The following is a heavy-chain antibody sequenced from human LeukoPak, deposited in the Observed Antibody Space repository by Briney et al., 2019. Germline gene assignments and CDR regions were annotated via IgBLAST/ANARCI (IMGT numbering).Heavy chain of an antibody. CDR2: INPNSGGT. Sequence: ASVKVSCKASGYTFTGYYMHWVRQAPGQGLEWMGWINPNSGGTNYAQKFQGRVTMTRDTSISTAYMGLSRLRSDDRAVYYCARDESSGWYGYWGQGTLVTVSS. CDR1: GYTFTGYY. V-gene: IGHV1-2*02. CDR3: ARDESSGWYGY. J-gene: IGHJ4*02. D-gene: IGHD6-19*01.